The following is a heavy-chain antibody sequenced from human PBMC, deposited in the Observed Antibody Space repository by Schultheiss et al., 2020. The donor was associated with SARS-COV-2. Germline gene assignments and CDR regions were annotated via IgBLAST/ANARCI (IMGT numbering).Heavy chain of an antibody. CDR2: ISYDGSNK. CDR1: GFTFSSYA. Sequence: GGSLRLSCAASGFTFSSYAMHWVRQAPGKGLEWVAVISYDGSNKYYADSVKGRFTISRDNSKNTLYLQMNSLRAEDTAVYYCARPPIAVAGTGWFDPWGQGTLVTVSS. V-gene: IGHV3-30*07. D-gene: IGHD6-19*01. J-gene: IGHJ5*02. CDR3: ARPPIAVAGTGWFDP.